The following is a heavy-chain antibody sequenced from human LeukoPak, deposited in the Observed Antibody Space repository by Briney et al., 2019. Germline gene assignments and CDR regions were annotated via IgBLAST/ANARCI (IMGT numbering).Heavy chain of an antibody. CDR2: FDPEDGET. V-gene: IGHV1-24*01. D-gene: IGHD2-2*01. CDR1: GYTLTELS. J-gene: IGHJ3*02. Sequence: ASVKVSCKVSGYTLTELSMRWVRQAPGKGLEWMGGFDPEDGETIYAQKFQGRVTMTEDTSTDTAYMELSSLRSEDTAVYYCATPDIVVVPAASVAFDIWGQGTMVTVSS. CDR3: ATPDIVVVPAASVAFDI.